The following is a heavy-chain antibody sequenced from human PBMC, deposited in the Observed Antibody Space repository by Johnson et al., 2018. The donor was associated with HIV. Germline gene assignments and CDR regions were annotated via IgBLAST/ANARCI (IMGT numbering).Heavy chain of an antibody. CDR1: GFTFSSYG. J-gene: IGHJ3*02. CDR3: AKDPGLGYAFDI. V-gene: IGHV3-30*18. Sequence: QVQLVESGGGVVQPGRSLRLSCAASGFTFSSYGMHWVRQAPGKGLEWVAVISYDGSNKYYADSVKGRFTISRDNAKNSLYLQMNSLRAEDTALYYCAKDPGLGYAFDIWGQGTMVTVSS. CDR2: ISYDGSNK. D-gene: IGHD3-16*01.